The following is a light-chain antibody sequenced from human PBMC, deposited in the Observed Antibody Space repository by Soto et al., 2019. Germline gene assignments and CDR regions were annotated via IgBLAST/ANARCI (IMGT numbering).Light chain of an antibody. CDR2: GAS. CDR1: QSVGSNY. V-gene: IGKV3-20*01. J-gene: IGKJ1*01. CDR3: QKYNYSPWT. Sequence: EIVLTQSPGTLSLSPGERATLSCRASQSVGSNYLAWYQQKPGQAPRLLIYGASSRATGIPDRFSGGGSGTDFTLTISRLEPEDFAVYYCQKYNYSPWTYGQGTKVEIK.